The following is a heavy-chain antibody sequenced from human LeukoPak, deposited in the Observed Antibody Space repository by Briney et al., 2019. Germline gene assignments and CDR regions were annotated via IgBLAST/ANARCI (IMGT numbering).Heavy chain of an antibody. CDR3: ARHGGSYSFDS. CDR2: ISNTGRT. V-gene: IGHV4-59*08. J-gene: IGHJ4*02. Sequence: NPSETLSLTCTVSGGSISRYYWSWIRQPPEKGLEWIGYISNTGRTTYNPSLQSRLTISIDTSKNQFSLRLIFVTAADAAVYYCARHGGSYSFDSWGQGTLVTVSS. D-gene: IGHD1-26*01. CDR1: GGSISRYY.